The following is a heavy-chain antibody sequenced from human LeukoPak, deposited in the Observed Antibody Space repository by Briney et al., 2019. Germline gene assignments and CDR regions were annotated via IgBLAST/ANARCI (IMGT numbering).Heavy chain of an antibody. CDR3: AKESGKFDY. CDR2: ISADGGST. Sequence: GGSLRLSCVASGLNFDDSAMHWVRQAPGKGLEWVSLISADGGSTFSADSVKGRFSISRDNGKNSLYLQMNSLRSEDTAMYYCAKESGKFDYWGQGTLVAVCS. V-gene: IGHV3-43*02. CDR1: GLNFDDSA. J-gene: IGHJ4*02.